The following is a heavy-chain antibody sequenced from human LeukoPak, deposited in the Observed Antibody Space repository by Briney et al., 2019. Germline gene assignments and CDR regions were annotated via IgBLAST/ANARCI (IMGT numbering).Heavy chain of an antibody. J-gene: IGHJ4*02. CDR3: ARGNKYPGVFDY. D-gene: IGHD1/OR15-1a*01. CDR2: IYNSGTT. V-gene: IGHV4-59*01. CDR1: VGSIRDYD. Sequence: PSETLSLTCSVSVGSIRDYDWNWIRQPPGKGLEWIGYIYNSGTTSYNPSLKGQVTISVDTSKNQFSLKLYSVTAADTAVYYCARGNKYPGVFDYWGQGTLVTVSS.